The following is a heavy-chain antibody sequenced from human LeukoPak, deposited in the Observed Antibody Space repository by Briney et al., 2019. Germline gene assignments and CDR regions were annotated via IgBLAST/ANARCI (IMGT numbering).Heavy chain of an antibody. D-gene: IGHD5/OR15-5a*01. CDR3: ARGDSVHGPLGY. Sequence: SVKVSCKASGYTFTSYGISWVRQAPGQGLEWMGGIIPIFGTANYAQKFQGRVTMTRDTSTSTVYMELSSLRSEDTAVYYCARGDSVHGPLGYWGQGTLVTVSS. CDR2: IIPIFGTA. CDR1: GYTFTSYG. J-gene: IGHJ4*02. V-gene: IGHV1-69*05.